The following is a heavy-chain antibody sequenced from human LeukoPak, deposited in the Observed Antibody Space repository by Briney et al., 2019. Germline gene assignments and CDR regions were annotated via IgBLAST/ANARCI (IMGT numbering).Heavy chain of an antibody. D-gene: IGHD3-22*01. Sequence: SETLSLTCTVSGGSISSSSYYWGWIRQPPGKGLEWIGSIYYSGSTYYNPSLKSRVTISVDTSKNQFSLKLSSVTAADTAVYHCARGARTYYYDSSGPRFDYWGQGTLVTVSS. CDR1: GGSISSSSYY. V-gene: IGHV4-39*07. J-gene: IGHJ4*02. CDR3: ARGARTYYYDSSGPRFDY. CDR2: IYYSGST.